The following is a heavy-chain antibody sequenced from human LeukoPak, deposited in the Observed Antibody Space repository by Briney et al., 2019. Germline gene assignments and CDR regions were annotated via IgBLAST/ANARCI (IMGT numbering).Heavy chain of an antibody. CDR3: ARDYMTFVVVPAAGGSDY. Sequence: ASAKVSCKASGYTFTSYGISWVRQAPGQGLEWMGWISAYNGNTNYAQKLQGRVTMTTDTSTSTAYMELRSLRSDDTAVYYCARDYMTFVVVPAAGGSDYWGQGTLVTVSS. D-gene: IGHD2-2*01. CDR2: ISAYNGNT. J-gene: IGHJ4*02. CDR1: GYTFTSYG. V-gene: IGHV1-18*04.